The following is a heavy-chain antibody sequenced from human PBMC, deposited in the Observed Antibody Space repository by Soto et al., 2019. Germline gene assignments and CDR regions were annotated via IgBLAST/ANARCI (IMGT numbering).Heavy chain of an antibody. Sequence: GESQKISYKGSGYSFTSYWIGWVRQMPGKGLEWMGIIYPGDSDTRYSPSFQGQVTISADKSISTAYLQWSSLKASDTAMYYCARQYYDFWSGFPIAYNWFDPWGQGTLVTVSS. CDR3: ARQYYDFWSGFPIAYNWFDP. V-gene: IGHV5-51*01. J-gene: IGHJ5*02. CDR1: GYSFTSYW. D-gene: IGHD3-3*01. CDR2: IYPGDSDT.